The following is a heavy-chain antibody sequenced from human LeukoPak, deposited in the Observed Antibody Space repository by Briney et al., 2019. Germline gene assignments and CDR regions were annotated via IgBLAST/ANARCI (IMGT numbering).Heavy chain of an antibody. J-gene: IGHJ6*02. CDR2: ISYLGDDQ. Sequence: GSLRLSCAASGFTFSNYAIHWVRQAPGKGLEWVAVISYLGDDQFYAESVKGRFTISRDNSKKTVFLQMNSLRGEDTAAYYCAKDRSSGPHYYYGMDVWGRGTTVIVSS. CDR1: GFTFSNYA. D-gene: IGHD6-25*01. CDR3: AKDRSSGPHYYYGMDV. V-gene: IGHV3-30*18.